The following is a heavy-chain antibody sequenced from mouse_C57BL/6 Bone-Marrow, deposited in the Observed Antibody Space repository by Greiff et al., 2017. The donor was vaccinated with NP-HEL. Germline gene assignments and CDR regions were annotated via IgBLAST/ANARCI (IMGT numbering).Heavy chain of an antibody. CDR2: IDPEDGET. CDR1: GFNIKDYY. V-gene: IGHV14-2*01. Sequence: VQLKESGAELVKPGASVKLSCTASGFNIKDYYMHWVKQRTEQGLEWIGRIDPEDGETKYAPKFQGKATITADTSSNTAYLQLSSLTSEDTAVYYCADYYGSSHWYFDVWGTGTTVTVSS. D-gene: IGHD1-1*01. J-gene: IGHJ1*03. CDR3: ADYYGSSHWYFDV.